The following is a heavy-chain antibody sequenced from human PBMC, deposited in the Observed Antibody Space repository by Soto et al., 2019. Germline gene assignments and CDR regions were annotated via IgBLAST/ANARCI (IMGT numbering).Heavy chain of an antibody. CDR3: AKDRDYDFWSGYSPPFDY. CDR2: ISGSGGST. CDR1: GFTFISYA. V-gene: IGHV3-23*01. D-gene: IGHD3-3*01. Sequence: PGGSLRLSCAASGFTFISYAMSWVRQAPWKGLEWVSAISGSGGSTYYADSVKGRFTISRDNSKNTLYVQMNSLRAEDTAVYYCAKDRDYDFWSGYSPPFDYWGQGTLVTVSS. J-gene: IGHJ4*02.